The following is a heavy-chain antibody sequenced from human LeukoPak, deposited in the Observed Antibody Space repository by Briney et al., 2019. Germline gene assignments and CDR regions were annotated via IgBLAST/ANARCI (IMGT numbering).Heavy chain of an antibody. CDR2: INHSGST. CDR1: GGSFSGYY. Sequence: SETLSLTCAVYGGSFSGYYWSWIRQPPGKWLEWIGEINHSGSTNYNPSLKSRVTISVDTSKNQFSLKLSSVTAADTAVYYCARGSRGWKTDWFDPWGQGTLVTVSS. J-gene: IGHJ5*02. D-gene: IGHD6-19*01. V-gene: IGHV4-34*01. CDR3: ARGSRGWKTDWFDP.